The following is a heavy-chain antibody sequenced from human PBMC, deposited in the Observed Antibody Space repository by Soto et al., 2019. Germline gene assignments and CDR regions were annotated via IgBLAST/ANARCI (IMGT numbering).Heavy chain of an antibody. Sequence: SETLSLTCAVYGGSFSGYYWSWIRQPPGKGLEWIGEINHSGSTNYNPSLKSRVTISVDTSKNQFSLKLSSVTAADTAVYYCASTSYCSSTSCYRHADYWGQGTLVTVSS. CDR2: INHSGST. CDR1: GGSFSGYY. V-gene: IGHV4-34*01. D-gene: IGHD2-2*01. J-gene: IGHJ4*02. CDR3: ASTSYCSSTSCYRHADY.